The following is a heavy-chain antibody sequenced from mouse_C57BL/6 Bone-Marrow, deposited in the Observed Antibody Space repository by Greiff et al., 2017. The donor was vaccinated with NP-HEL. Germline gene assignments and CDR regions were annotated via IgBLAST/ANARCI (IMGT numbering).Heavy chain of an antibody. V-gene: IGHV1-53*01. Sequence: QVQLKQPGTELVKPGASVKLSCKASGYTFTSYWMHWVKQRPGQGLEWIGNINPSNGGTNYNEKFKSKATLTVDKSSSTAYMQLSSLTSEDSAVYYCAREVATAGDFDYWGQGTTLTVSS. J-gene: IGHJ2*01. CDR2: INPSNGGT. CDR3: AREVATAGDFDY. CDR1: GYTFTSYW. D-gene: IGHD1-2*01.